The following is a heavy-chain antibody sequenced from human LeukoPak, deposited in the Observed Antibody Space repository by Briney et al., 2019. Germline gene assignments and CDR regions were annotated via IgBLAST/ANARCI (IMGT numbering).Heavy chain of an antibody. D-gene: IGHD5-12*01. CDR1: GASISSSNYY. CDR3: ATLSSGYDDFDY. CDR2: IYSSGNT. V-gene: IGHV4-39*07. Sequence: SETLSLTCAVSGASISSSNYYWGWVRQSPGKGLEWIGNIYSSGNTYYNASLKSRVTMYIDTSKKQFSLKLSSVTAADTAVYYCATLSSGYDDFDYWGQGTLVTVSS. J-gene: IGHJ4*02.